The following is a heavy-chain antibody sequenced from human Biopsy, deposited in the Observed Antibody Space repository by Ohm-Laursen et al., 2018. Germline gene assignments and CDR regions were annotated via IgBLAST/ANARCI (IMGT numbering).Heavy chain of an antibody. V-gene: IGHV4-39*01. CDR2: VFHSGIT. CDR1: GGSVSSNVHY. CDR3: ARHPTGFWFDP. Sequence: GTLSLTCTVSGGSVSSNVHYWAWIRQPPGKGLECIGSVFHSGITFYNPSLKSRVTISIDTSKNQFTLNLSSVTAADTAVYYCARHPTGFWFDPWGQGTLVTVSS. J-gene: IGHJ5*02.